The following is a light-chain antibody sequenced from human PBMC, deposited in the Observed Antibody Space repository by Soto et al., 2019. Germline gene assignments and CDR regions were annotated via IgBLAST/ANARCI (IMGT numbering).Light chain of an antibody. CDR2: DAS. CDR1: KSIGNN. J-gene: IGKJ4*01. Sequence: EVVLTQPPATLPLSPGERATLSSRPSKSIGNNLAWYQQKLGQAPKLLIYDASHRAIGIPGRFSGDGSGPDFALTISSLEPEDFAVYYCQWRSDWPPRLTFGGGTKVEIK. V-gene: IGKV3-11*01. CDR3: QWRSDWPPRLT.